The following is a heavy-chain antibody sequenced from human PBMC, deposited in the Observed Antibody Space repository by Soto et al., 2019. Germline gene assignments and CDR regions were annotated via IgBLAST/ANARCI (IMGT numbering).Heavy chain of an antibody. V-gene: IGHV1-18*01. J-gene: IGHJ6*02. Sequence: QVQLVQSGAEVKKPGASVKVSCKASGYTLTSYGIIWVRQAPGQGLEWMGWISAYNGNTNYAQKLQGRVTMTTDTSTSTAYMELRSLRSDDTAVYYCARDTLRYFDWLPNPGYYYYGMDVWGQGTTVTVSS. CDR3: ARDTLRYFDWLPNPGYYYYGMDV. D-gene: IGHD3-9*01. CDR1: GYTLTSYG. CDR2: ISAYNGNT.